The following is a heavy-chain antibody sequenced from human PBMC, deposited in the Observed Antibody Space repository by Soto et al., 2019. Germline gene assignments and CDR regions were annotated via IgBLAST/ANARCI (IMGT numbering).Heavy chain of an antibody. Sequence: ASVKVSCKASGYSFTSYGISWVRQAPGQGLEWMGWISAYNGNTNYAQKLQGRVTMTTDTSTSTAYMDLRSLRSDDTAVYYCARVPCYTSDIVEVPAVMFDVWLVPWGQGTLVTVSS. V-gene: IGHV1-18*01. CDR2: ISAYNGNT. CDR1: GYSFTSYG. J-gene: IGHJ5*02. D-gene: IGHD2-2*01. CDR3: ARVPCYTSDIVEVPAVMFDVWLVP.